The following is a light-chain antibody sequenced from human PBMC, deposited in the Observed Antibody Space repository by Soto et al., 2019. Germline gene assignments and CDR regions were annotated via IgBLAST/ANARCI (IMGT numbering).Light chain of an antibody. CDR2: LNSDGSH. Sequence: QPVLTQSPSASASLGASVKLTCTLSSGHINYAVAWHQQQPEKGPRYLMKLNSDGSHRKGDGIPDRFSGSSFGAERYLSISSLQSDDEADYYCQTWDTGVQVFGGGTQLTVL. CDR1: SGHINYA. CDR3: QTWDTGVQV. J-gene: IGLJ3*02. V-gene: IGLV4-69*01.